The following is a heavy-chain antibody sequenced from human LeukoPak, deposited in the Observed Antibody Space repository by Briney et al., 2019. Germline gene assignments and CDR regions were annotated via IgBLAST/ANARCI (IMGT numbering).Heavy chain of an antibody. J-gene: IGHJ4*02. CDR2: IYYSGST. Sequence: SETLSLTCTVSGGSISSYYWSWIRQPPGKRLEWIGYIYYSGSTNYNPSLKSRVTISVDTSKNQFSLKLSSVTAADTAVYYCARVGYSYGYFNFDYWGQGTQVTVSS. CDR1: GGSISSYY. D-gene: IGHD5-18*01. CDR3: ARVGYSYGYFNFDY. V-gene: IGHV4-59*01.